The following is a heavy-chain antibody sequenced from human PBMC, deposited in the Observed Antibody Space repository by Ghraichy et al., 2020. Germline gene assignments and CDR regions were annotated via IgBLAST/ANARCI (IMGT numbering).Heavy chain of an antibody. D-gene: IGHD3-10*01. CDR3: TAPGRWFGEKYFDY. CDR2: IKSKTDGGTT. V-gene: IGHV3-15*01. CDR1: GFTFSNAW. Sequence: GGSLRLSCAASGFTFSNAWMSWVRQAPGKGLEWVGRIKSKTDGGTTDYAAPVKGRFTISRDDSKNTLYLQMNSLKTEDTAVYYCTAPGRWFGEKYFDYWGQGTLVTVSS. J-gene: IGHJ4*02.